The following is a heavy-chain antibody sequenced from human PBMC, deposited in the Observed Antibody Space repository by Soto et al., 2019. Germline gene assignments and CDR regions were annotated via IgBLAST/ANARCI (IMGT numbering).Heavy chain of an antibody. CDR2: MNPNSGNT. J-gene: IGHJ4*02. CDR3: AFGRFGEIIIDFDY. V-gene: IGHV1-8*01. Sequence: ASVKVSCKASGYTFTSYDINWVRQATGQGLEWMGWMNPNSGNTGYAQKFQGRVTMTRNTSISTAYMELSSLRSEDTAVYYCAFGRFGEIIIDFDYWGQGTLVTVSS. CDR1: GYTFTSYD. D-gene: IGHD3-3*01.